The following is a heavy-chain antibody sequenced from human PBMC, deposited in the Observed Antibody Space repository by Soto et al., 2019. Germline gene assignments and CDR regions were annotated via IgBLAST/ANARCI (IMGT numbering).Heavy chain of an antibody. CDR2: INAYNGNT. CDR1: GYTFTSYT. Sequence: GASVKVSCKASGYTFTSYTIHWVRQAPGQRLEWMGWINAYNGNTKYSQKFQDRVTFTRDTSASTAYMELSSLTSGDAAVYYCARDLDDILTGPNFDPWGQGTLVTVSS. J-gene: IGHJ5*02. D-gene: IGHD3-9*01. CDR3: ARDLDDILTGPNFDP. V-gene: IGHV1-3*01.